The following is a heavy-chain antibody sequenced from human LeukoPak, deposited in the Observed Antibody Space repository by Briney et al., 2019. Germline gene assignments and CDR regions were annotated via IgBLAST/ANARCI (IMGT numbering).Heavy chain of an antibody. CDR1: GGSISSGGYY. CDR2: ISNSGSMI. Sequence: LSLTCTVSGGSISSGGYYWSWVRQAPGKGLEWVSCISNSGSMIYYADSVKGRFTLSRDNAKNSLYLQMNSLRDEDTAVYYCARGPISGWSADYWGQGTLVTVSS. J-gene: IGHJ4*02. V-gene: IGHV3-11*04. CDR3: ARGPISGWSADY. D-gene: IGHD6-19*01.